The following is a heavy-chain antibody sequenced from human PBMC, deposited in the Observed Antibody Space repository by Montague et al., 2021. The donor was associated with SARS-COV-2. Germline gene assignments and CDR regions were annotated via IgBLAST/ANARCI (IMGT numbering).Heavy chain of an antibody. CDR3: ARADYGGNRYWYFDL. CDR1: VGSFSGYY. CDR2: INHTGST. V-gene: IGHV4-34*01. Sequence: SETRSLTCAVYVGSFSGYYWSWIRQSPGKGLEWIGEINHTGSTKYNPPLKSRVTISVDTSKNQFSLKLSSVSAADTAVYYCARADYGGNRYWYFDLWGRGTLVTVSS. J-gene: IGHJ2*01. D-gene: IGHD4-23*01.